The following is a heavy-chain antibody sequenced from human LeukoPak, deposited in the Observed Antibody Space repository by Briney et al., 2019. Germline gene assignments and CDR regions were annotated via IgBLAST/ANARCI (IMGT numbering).Heavy chain of an antibody. D-gene: IGHD4-17*01. CDR3: ARASPNDYGDPYYFDY. V-gene: IGHV1-69*13. CDR2: IIPLFGTA. CDR1: GGTFSNYA. Sequence: GASVKVSCKASGGTFSNYAINWVRQAPGQGLEWMGGIIPLFGTANYAQKFQGRVTITADESTSTAYLELNSLRSEDTAVVYCARASPNDYGDPYYFDYWGQGTLVTVSS. J-gene: IGHJ4*02.